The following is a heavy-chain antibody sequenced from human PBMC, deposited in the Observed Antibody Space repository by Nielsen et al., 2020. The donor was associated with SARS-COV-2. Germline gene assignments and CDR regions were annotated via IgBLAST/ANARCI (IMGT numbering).Heavy chain of an antibody. Sequence: GESLKISCAASGFTFSSYDMHWVRQATGKGLEWVSAIGTAGDTYYPGSVKGRFTISRENAKNSLYLQMNSLRAGDTAVYYCARSRSWGDSSGYFDYWGQGTLVTVSS. CDR2: IGTAGDT. J-gene: IGHJ4*02. V-gene: IGHV3-13*01. D-gene: IGHD3-22*01. CDR1: GFTFSSYD. CDR3: ARSRSWGDSSGYFDY.